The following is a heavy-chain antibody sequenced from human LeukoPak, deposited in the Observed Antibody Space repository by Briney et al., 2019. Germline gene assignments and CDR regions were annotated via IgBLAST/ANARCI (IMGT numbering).Heavy chain of an antibody. CDR3: ARQEYCSGGSCYTWFDP. CDR1: GYSINNYW. V-gene: IGHV5-51*01. CDR2: IYPADSDI. D-gene: IGHD2-15*01. Sequence: SLKISCKGSGYSINNYWIGWVRRMPGKGLEWMGIIYPADSDIRYSPSFQGQVTISADKSISTAYLQWSSLKASDTAIYYCARQEYCSGGSCYTWFDPWGQGTLVIVSS. J-gene: IGHJ5*02.